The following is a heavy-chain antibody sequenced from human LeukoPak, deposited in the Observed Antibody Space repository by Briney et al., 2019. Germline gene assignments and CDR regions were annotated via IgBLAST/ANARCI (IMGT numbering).Heavy chain of an antibody. J-gene: IGHJ6*04. CDR2: INGNGGST. CDR3: AELGITMIGGV. D-gene: IGHD3-10*02. CDR1: GFTFDNYG. V-gene: IGHV3-20*04. Sequence: PGGSLRLSCAASGFTFDNYGMSWVRQVPGKGLEWVSSINGNGGSTAYADSVKGRFTISGDNAKNSLYLQMNSLRAEDTAVYYCAELGITMIGGVWGKGTTVTISS.